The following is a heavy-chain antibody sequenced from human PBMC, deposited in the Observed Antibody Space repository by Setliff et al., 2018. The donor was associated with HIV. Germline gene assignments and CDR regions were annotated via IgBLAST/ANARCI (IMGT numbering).Heavy chain of an antibody. CDR2: ISSTSSTI. V-gene: IGHV3-48*04. CDR1: GSGFTFSSYS. CDR3: TRKLAPGHGMDV. Sequence: PGGSLRLSCAASGSGFTFSSYSMNWVRPAPGKGLEWVSYISSTSSTIYYVDSVKGRFTISRDNAKNSLYLQMDSLRVEDTTVYYCTRKLAPGHGMDVWGQGTTVTVSS. D-gene: IGHD3-3*02. J-gene: IGHJ6*02.